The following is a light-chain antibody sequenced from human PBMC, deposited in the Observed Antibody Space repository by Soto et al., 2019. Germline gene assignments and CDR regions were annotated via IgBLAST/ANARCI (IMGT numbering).Light chain of an antibody. J-gene: IGLJ1*01. V-gene: IGLV3-25*02. Sequence: SYELTQPPSVSVSPGQTARITCSGDALQKQYAYWYQQKPGQAPVVVIYKDNGRPSGIPERFSGSSSGTTVTLTISGVQAEDEAYYYCQSSDSSGRYPYVYGTGTKVTV. CDR1: ALQKQY. CDR2: KDN. CDR3: QSSDSSGRYPYV.